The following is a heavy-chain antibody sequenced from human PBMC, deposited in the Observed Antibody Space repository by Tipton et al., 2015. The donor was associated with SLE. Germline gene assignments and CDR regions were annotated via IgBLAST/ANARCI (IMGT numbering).Heavy chain of an antibody. CDR3: ARAQTPTLYYMDV. Sequence: TLSLTCTVSDGSISDYYWTWIRQPAGEGLEWIGRIYASGSTNYNPSLRSRAAMSVDTSKNQFSLKLSSVTAADTAVYYCARAQTPTLYYMDVWGKGTTVTVSS. CDR2: IYASGST. CDR1: DGSISDYY. J-gene: IGHJ6*03. V-gene: IGHV4-4*07.